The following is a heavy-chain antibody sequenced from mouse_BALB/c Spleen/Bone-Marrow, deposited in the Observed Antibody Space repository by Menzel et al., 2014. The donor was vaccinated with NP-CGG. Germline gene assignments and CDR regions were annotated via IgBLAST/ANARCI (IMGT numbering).Heavy chain of an antibody. J-gene: IGHJ3*01. D-gene: IGHD2-1*01. Sequence: QVHVKQSGAELMKPGASVKISCKAIGYTFSTYWIEWVKLRPGHGLEWIGKILPGSNTSHSNMKFKGKATFTAKTSSNTAYMQLSSLTTEDSAVYYSTRVLYYGNYDSFAYWGQGTLVTVSA. V-gene: IGHV1-9*01. CDR2: ILPGSNTS. CDR3: TRVLYYGNYDSFAY. CDR1: GYTFSTYW.